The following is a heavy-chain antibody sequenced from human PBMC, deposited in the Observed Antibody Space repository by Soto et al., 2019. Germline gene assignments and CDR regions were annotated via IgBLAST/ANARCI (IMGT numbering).Heavy chain of an antibody. D-gene: IGHD3-10*01. Sequence: SVKVSCKASGGTFSSYTISWVRQAPGQGLEWMGRIIPILGIANYAQKFQGRVTITADKSTSTAYMELSSLRSEDTAVYYCASSGVRGELYYYYGMDVWGQGTTVTVSS. CDR3: ASSGVRGELYYYYGMDV. CDR1: GGTFSSYT. V-gene: IGHV1-69*02. J-gene: IGHJ6*02. CDR2: IIPILGIA.